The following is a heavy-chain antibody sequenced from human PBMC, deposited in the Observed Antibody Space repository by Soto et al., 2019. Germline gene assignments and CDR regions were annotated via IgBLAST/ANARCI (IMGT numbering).Heavy chain of an antibody. CDR2: IYYSGST. CDR1: GGSVSSYY. Sequence: SETLSLTCTVSGGSVSSYYWSWIRQPPGKGLEWIGYIYYSGSTSYNPSLKSRVTISLDTSKNQFSLKLSSVTAADTAVYFCARHANSMAPFDYWGQGTLVTVSS. CDR3: ARHANSMAPFDY. J-gene: IGHJ4*02. V-gene: IGHV4-59*08. D-gene: IGHD4-4*01.